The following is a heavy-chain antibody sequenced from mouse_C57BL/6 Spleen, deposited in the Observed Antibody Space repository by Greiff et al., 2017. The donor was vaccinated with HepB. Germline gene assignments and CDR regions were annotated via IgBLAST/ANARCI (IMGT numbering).Heavy chain of an antibody. V-gene: IGHV6-6*01. D-gene: IGHD2-5*01. CDR1: GFTFSDAW. J-gene: IGHJ1*03. Sequence: EVKLVESGGGLVQPGGSMKLSCAASGFTFSDAWMDWVRQSPEKGLEWVAEIRNKANNHATYYAESVKGRFTISRDDSKSSVYLQMNSLRAEDTGIYYCTRPAYYSNDWYFDVWGTGTTVTVSS. CDR3: TRPAYYSNDWYFDV. CDR2: IRNKANNHAT.